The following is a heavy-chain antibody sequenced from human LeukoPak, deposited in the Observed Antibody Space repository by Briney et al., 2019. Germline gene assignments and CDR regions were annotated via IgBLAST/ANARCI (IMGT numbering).Heavy chain of an antibody. CDR1: GFTFSSYW. D-gene: IGHD3-22*01. V-gene: IGHV3-74*01. J-gene: IGHJ4*02. Sequence: PGGSLRLSCAASGFTFSSYWMHWVRQAPGKGLVWVSRINSYGSSTSYAGSVKGRFTISRDNAKNTLYLQMNSLRAEDTAVYYCARDKEDSSGFPLGYWGQGTLVTVSS. CDR2: INSYGSST. CDR3: ARDKEDSSGFPLGY.